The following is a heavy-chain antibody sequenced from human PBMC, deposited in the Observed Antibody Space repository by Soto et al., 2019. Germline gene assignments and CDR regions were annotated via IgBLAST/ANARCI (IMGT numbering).Heavy chain of an antibody. D-gene: IGHD3-10*01. V-gene: IGHV1-46*01. CDR2: IDPSGGKT. Sequence: ASVKVSCKASGYTFTRDQIHWVRQAPGQGLEWMGMIDPSGGKTNYAQKFQGRVSMTRDTSTSTVYMALSSLRSEDTAIYFCGRVMRSLLSITALDTWGQGTLVTVSS. J-gene: IGHJ5*02. CDR1: GYTFTRDQ. CDR3: GRVMRSLLSITALDT.